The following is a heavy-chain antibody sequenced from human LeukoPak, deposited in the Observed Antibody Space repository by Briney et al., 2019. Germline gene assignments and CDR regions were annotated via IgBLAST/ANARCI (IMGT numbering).Heavy chain of an antibody. CDR2: IRYDGSNK. CDR1: GFTFSSYG. Sequence: PGGSLRLSCAASGFTFSSYGMHWVRQAPGKGLEWVAFIRYDGSNKYYADSVKGRFTISRDNSKNTLYLQMNSLRAEDTAVYYCARVMAPTGNYYDSSGSLDYWGQGTLVTVSS. J-gene: IGHJ4*02. CDR3: ARVMAPTGNYYDSSGSLDY. V-gene: IGHV3-30*02. D-gene: IGHD3-22*01.